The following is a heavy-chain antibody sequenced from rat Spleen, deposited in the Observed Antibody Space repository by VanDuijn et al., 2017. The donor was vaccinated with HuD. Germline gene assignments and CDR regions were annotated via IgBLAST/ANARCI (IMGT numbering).Heavy chain of an antibody. CDR3: ARHTPFNYGTVGDY. J-gene: IGHJ2*01. Sequence: EVQLVESGGGLVQPGRSLKLSCAVSGFTFSNYGLHWIRQAPTKGLEWVASISPSGGSTYYRDSVKGRFTISRDNAKSTLYLQMDSLRSEDTATYYCARHTPFNYGTVGDYWGQGVMVTVSS. CDR1: GFTFSNYG. CDR2: ISPSGGST. V-gene: IGHV5-19*01. D-gene: IGHD1-11*01.